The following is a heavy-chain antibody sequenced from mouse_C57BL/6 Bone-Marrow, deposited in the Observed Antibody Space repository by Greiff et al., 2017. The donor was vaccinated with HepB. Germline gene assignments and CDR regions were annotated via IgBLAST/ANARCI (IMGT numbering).Heavy chain of an antibody. CDR1: GFTFSDYG. V-gene: IGHV5-17*01. D-gene: IGHD1-1*01. CDR3: ARGLYYGSSPYAMDY. CDR2: ISSGSSTI. Sequence: EVQVVESGGGLVKPGGSLKLSCAASGFTFSDYGMHWVRQAPEKGLEWVAYISSGSSTIYYADTVKGRFTISRDNAKNTLFLQMTSLRSEDTAMYYCARGLYYGSSPYAMDYWGQGTSVTVSS. J-gene: IGHJ4*01.